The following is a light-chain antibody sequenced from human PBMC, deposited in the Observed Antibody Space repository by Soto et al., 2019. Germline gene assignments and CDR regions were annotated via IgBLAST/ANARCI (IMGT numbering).Light chain of an antibody. CDR1: QSVSTY. J-gene: IGKJ4*01. V-gene: IGKV3-11*01. CDR2: DAS. CDR3: QHREDWPLT. Sequence: EIVLTQSPATLSLSPGERATLSCRASQSVSTYLAWYQQKPGQAPRLLIYDASKRATGIPARFSGGGSGTYFTLTISSLEPEDFAVYYCQHREDWPLTFGGWTKVEIK.